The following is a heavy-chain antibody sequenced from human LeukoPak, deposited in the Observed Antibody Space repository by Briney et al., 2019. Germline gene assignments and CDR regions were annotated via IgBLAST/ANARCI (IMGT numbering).Heavy chain of an antibody. CDR1: GGSITSYY. J-gene: IGHJ4*02. CDR3: ASSYFYDGNRYFDY. CDR2: IYCTGST. Sequence: SETLSLTCNVSGGSITSYYWNWIRRPPGKGLEWIGYIYCTGSTNSNPSLKSRLTISLDTSKNQFSLKLTSVTAADTSIYYCASSYFYDGNRYFDYWGQGVLVTVSS. D-gene: IGHD3-22*01. V-gene: IGHV4-59*08.